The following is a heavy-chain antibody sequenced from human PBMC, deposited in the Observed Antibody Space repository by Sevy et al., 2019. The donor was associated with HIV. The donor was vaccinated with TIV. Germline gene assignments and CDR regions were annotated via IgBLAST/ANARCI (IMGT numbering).Heavy chain of an antibody. Sequence: GGSLRLSCAASGFTFSSYGMHWVRQAPGKGLEWVALIWYDGSQKYYADSVKGRFTISRDNSKNMLYLQMNSLRAEDTAVYYCAKGADISGHKHDNSDNWGQGSLVTVSS. D-gene: IGHD1-26*01. CDR1: GFTFSSYG. V-gene: IGHV3-33*06. CDR2: IWYDGSQK. J-gene: IGHJ4*02. CDR3: AKGADISGHKHDNSDN.